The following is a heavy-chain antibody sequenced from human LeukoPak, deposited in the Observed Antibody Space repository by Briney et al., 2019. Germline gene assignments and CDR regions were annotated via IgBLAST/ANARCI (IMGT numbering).Heavy chain of an antibody. D-gene: IGHD3-22*01. Sequence: SETLSLTCAVDGGSFSGYHWTWIRQSPGKGLEWIVDINPSGSTYYNPSLKSRLTISVDTSKNQFSLKLRSVTAADTAVYYCARGRHDITMIVVVMTSVSYYLDVWGKGTTVTVS. J-gene: IGHJ6*03. CDR2: INPSGST. CDR3: ARGRHDITMIVVVMTSVSYYLDV. CDR1: GGSFSGYH. V-gene: IGHV4-34*01.